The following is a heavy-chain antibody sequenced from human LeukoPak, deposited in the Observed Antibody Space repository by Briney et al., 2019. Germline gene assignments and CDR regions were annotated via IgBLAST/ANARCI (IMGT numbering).Heavy chain of an antibody. D-gene: IGHD3-10*01. V-gene: IGHV1-24*01. Sequence: ASVKVSCKVSGYTLTELSMHWVRQAPGKGLEWMGGFDPEDGETIYAQKFQGRVTMTEDTSTDTAYMELSSLRSEDTAVYYCATVYYGSGPGDHWGQGTLVTVSS. CDR1: GYTLTELS. CDR3: ATVYYGSGPGDH. CDR2: FDPEDGET. J-gene: IGHJ4*02.